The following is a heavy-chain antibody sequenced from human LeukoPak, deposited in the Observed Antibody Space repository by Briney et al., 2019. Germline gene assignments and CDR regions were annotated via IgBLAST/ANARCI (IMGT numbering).Heavy chain of an antibody. V-gene: IGHV4-59*04. CDR3: VKSGGYGLIDY. Sequence: PGGSLRLSCAASGFTFSSYGMSWVRQPPGKGLEWIGNIYYSGSTYYNASLQSRVTISIDTSKNQFSLRLNSVTAADTAMYFCVKSGGYGLIDYWGQGTLVTVSS. D-gene: IGHD1-26*01. CDR2: IYYSGST. CDR1: GFTFSSYG. J-gene: IGHJ4*02.